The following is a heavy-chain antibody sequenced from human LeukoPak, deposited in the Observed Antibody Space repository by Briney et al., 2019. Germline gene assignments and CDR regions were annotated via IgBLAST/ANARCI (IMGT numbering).Heavy chain of an antibody. Sequence: PSQTLSLTCTVSGYSISSGYYWGWIRQPPGKGLEWIGSIYHSGSTYYNPSLKSRVTMSVDTSKNQFSLKLSSVTAADTAVYYCARGGLQGYCSSTSCYTTSRGYYYYMDVWGKGTTVTVSS. D-gene: IGHD2-2*02. J-gene: IGHJ6*03. V-gene: IGHV4-38-2*02. CDR3: ARGGLQGYCSSTSCYTTSRGYYYYMDV. CDR1: GYSISSGYY. CDR2: IYHSGST.